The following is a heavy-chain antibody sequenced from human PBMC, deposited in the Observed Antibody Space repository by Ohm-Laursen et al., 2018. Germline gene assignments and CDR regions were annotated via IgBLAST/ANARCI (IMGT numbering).Heavy chain of an antibody. D-gene: IGHD6-6*01. V-gene: IGHV4-39*07. CDR3: VGRGSSSSDYYYYGMDV. CDR1: GGSISSSSYY. J-gene: IGHJ6*02. CDR2: IYYSGST. Sequence: GTLSLTCTVSGGSISSSSYYWGWIRQPPGKGLEWIGSIYYSGSTYYNPSLKSRVTISVDTSKNQLSLKLSSVTAADTAVYYCVGRGSSSSDYYYYGMDVWGQGTTVTVSS.